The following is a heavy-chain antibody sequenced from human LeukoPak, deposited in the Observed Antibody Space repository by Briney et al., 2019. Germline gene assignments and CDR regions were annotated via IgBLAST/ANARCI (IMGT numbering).Heavy chain of an antibody. Sequence: PGRSLRLSCAASGFTFSSYGMHWVRQAPGKGLEWVAVIWYDGSNKYYADSVKGRFTISRDNSRNTLYLQMNSLRAEDTAVYYCAKADSSGYYYGNYYYYYMDVWGKGTTVTVSS. V-gene: IGHV3-33*06. D-gene: IGHD3-22*01. J-gene: IGHJ6*03. CDR3: AKADSSGYYYGNYYYYYMDV. CDR1: GFTFSSYG. CDR2: IWYDGSNK.